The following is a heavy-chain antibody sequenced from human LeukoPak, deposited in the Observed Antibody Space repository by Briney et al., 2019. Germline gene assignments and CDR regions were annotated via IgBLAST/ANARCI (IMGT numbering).Heavy chain of an antibody. V-gene: IGHV4-39*01. Sequence: SETLSLTCTVSDDSISTSNYFWGWIRQPPGKGLEWIGSIYYSGSTYYSPSLKSRVTLSVDTSKNQFSLKLNSVTAADTAVYYCSRHEVSTFFGGVTISGGFDPWGQGTQVTVSS. CDR3: SRHEVSTFFGGVTISGGFDP. D-gene: IGHD3-3*01. J-gene: IGHJ5*02. CDR2: IYYSGST. CDR1: DDSISTSNYF.